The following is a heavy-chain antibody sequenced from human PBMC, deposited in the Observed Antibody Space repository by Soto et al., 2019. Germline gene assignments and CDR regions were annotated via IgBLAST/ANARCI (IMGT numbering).Heavy chain of an antibody. CDR1: GFSLSTGGVG. CDR3: AHSRCGGDCLQSYSSHYYYGMDV. CDR2: IYWDDDK. J-gene: IGHJ6*02. Sequence: QITLKESGPALVKPTRPLTLTCTISGFSLSTGGVGVGWIRQPPGKALEWLALIYWDDDKRYSPSLRSRLTITKDTSKNQVVLTMTNIDPVDTATYYCAHSRCGGDCLQSYSSHYYYGMDVWGQGTTVTVSS. V-gene: IGHV2-5*02. D-gene: IGHD2-21*02.